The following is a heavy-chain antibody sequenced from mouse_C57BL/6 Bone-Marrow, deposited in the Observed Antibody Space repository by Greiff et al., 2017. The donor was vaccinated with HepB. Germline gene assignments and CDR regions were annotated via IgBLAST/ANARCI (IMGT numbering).Heavy chain of an antibody. CDR2: IDPSDSYT. Sequence: VQLQQPGAELVKPGASVKLSCKASGYTFTSYWMKWVKQRPGQGLEWIGEIDPSDSYTNYNQKFKGKATLTVDTSSSTAYMQLSSLTSEDSAVYYCASGADRFAYWGQGTLVTVSA. CDR3: ASGADRFAY. J-gene: IGHJ3*01. D-gene: IGHD3-3*01. V-gene: IGHV1-50*01. CDR1: GYTFTSYW.